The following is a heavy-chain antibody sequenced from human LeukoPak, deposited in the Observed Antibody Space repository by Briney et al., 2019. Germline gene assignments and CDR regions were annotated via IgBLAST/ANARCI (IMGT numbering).Heavy chain of an antibody. Sequence: GESLQISCQGSGYSFTSYWIGWVRQMPGKGLEWVSAISGSGGSTYYADSVKGRFTISRDNSKNTLHLQMNSLRAEDTAVYYCAKAGYGDYLYYYGMDVWGQGTTVTVSS. D-gene: IGHD4-17*01. V-gene: IGHV3-23*01. CDR1: GYSFTSYW. CDR3: AKAGYGDYLYYYGMDV. J-gene: IGHJ6*02. CDR2: ISGSGGST.